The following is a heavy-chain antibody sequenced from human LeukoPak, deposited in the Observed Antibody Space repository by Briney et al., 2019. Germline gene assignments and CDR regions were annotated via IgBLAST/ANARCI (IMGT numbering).Heavy chain of an antibody. CDR3: ARDRVTMVRGVPYYYYYGMDV. D-gene: IGHD3-10*01. CDR1: GFTFSSYS. V-gene: IGHV3-21*01. Sequence: GGSLRLSCAASGFTFSSYSMNWVRQAPGKGLEWVSSISSSSSYIYYADSVKGRFTISRDNAKNSLYLQMSSLRAEDTAVYYCARDRVTMVRGVPYYYYYGMDVWGKGTTVTVSS. J-gene: IGHJ6*04. CDR2: ISSSSSYI.